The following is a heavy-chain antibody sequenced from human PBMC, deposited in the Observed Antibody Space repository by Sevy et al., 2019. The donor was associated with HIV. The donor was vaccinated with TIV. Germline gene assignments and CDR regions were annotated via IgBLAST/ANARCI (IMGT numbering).Heavy chain of an antibody. CDR3: ARGGGNGWYYFDY. CDR2: IIPILGTV. J-gene: IGHJ4*02. CDR1: GGTFSSYG. V-gene: IGHV1-69*13. D-gene: IGHD6-19*01. Sequence: ASVKVSCKASGGTFSSYGISWVRQAPGQGLEWMGGIIPILGTVNYAQKFQGRVTITADESTKTAYMELSSLRSEVTAVYYCARGGGNGWYYFDYWGQEILVTVSS.